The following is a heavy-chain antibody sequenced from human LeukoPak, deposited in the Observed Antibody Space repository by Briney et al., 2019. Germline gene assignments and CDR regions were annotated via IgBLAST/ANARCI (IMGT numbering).Heavy chain of an antibody. J-gene: IGHJ5*02. Sequence: SETLSLTCTVSGGSISSGDYYWSWIRQPPGKGLEWIGYIYYSGSTYYNPSLKSRVTISVDTSKNQFSLKLSSVTAADTAVYYCARDITMVRGVILDWFDPWGQGTLVTVSS. V-gene: IGHV4-30-4*08. CDR2: IYYSGST. D-gene: IGHD3-10*01. CDR1: GGSISSGDYY. CDR3: ARDITMVRGVILDWFDP.